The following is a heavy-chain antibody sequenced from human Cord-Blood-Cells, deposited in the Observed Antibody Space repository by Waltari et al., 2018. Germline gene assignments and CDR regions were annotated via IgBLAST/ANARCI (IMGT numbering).Heavy chain of an antibody. J-gene: IGHJ4*02. D-gene: IGHD1-26*01. CDR2: IRSKANSYAT. CDR3: TRHSRSGSYDY. Sequence: EVQLVESGGGLVQPGGSLKLSFAASGFTFSGSAMHWVRQASGKGLEWVGRIRSKANSYATAYAASVKGRFTISRDDSKNTAYLQMNSLKTEDTAVYYCTRHSRSGSYDYWGQGTLVTISS. V-gene: IGHV3-73*02. CDR1: GFTFSGSA.